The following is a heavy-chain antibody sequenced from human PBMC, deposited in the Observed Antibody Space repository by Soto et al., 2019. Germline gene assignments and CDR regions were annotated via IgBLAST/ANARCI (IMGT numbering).Heavy chain of an antibody. D-gene: IGHD3-3*01. CDR3: ARDLGHRYYDFWSGYRGQEKWWVPDAFDI. Sequence: SETLSLTCTVSGGSISSYYWSWIRQPPGKGLEWIGYIYYSGSTNYNPSLKSRVTISVDTSKNQFSLKLSSVTAADTAVYYCARDLGHRYYDFWSGYRGQEKWWVPDAFDIWGQGTMVTVSS. CDR2: IYYSGST. CDR1: GGSISSYY. J-gene: IGHJ3*02. V-gene: IGHV4-59*12.